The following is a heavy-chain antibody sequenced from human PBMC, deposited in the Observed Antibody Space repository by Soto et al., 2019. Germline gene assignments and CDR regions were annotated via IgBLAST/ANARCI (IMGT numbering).Heavy chain of an antibody. CDR1: GGSITSGDYY. V-gene: IGHV4-30-4*01. CDR2: VYYSGST. J-gene: IGHJ4*02. D-gene: IGHD2-2*01. CDR3: ARLGHHLGYCSTSSCYHPPGDDY. Sequence: QVQLQESGPGLVKPSQTLSLTCTVSGGSITSGDYYWSWIRQPPGKGLEWIVYVYYSGSTYYNPSPKSRVTISVDTSKNQFSLKVSSMTAADTAVYYCARLGHHLGYCSTSSCYHPPGDDYWGQGTLVTVSS.